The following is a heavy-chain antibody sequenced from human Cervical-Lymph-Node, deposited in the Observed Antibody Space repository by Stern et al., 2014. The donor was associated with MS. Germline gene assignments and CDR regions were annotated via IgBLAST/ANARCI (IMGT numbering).Heavy chain of an antibody. CDR2: ISWNGGST. CDR3: AKDRSYSGSPDPFDH. J-gene: IGHJ5*02. D-gene: IGHD1-26*01. Sequence: EVQLVESGGGLVQPGRSLRLYCAASGYTFPAYAMHWVRPAPGKGLEWVSSISWNGGSTGYTDSVKGRFTISRDNAKNSLQLQMNSLRLEDTAIYYCAKDRSYSGSPDPFDHWGQGTLVTVSS. CDR1: GYTFPAYA. V-gene: IGHV3-9*01.